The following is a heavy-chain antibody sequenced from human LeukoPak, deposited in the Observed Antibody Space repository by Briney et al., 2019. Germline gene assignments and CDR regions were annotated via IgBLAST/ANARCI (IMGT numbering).Heavy chain of an antibody. CDR2: IYYSGST. CDR3: ARENGVGAIPYFDY. Sequence: PSENLSLTCTVSGGSISSSSYYWGWIRQPPGKGLEWIGSIYYSGSTYYNPSLKSRVTISVDTSKNQFSLKLSSVTAADTAVYYCARENGVGAIPYFDYWGQGTLVTVS. CDR1: GGSISSSSYY. J-gene: IGHJ4*02. D-gene: IGHD1-26*01. V-gene: IGHV4-39*07.